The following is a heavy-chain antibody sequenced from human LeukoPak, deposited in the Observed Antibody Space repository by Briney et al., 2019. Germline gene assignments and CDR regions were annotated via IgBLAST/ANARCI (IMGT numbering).Heavy chain of an antibody. Sequence: GGSLRLSCAASGFTFSGSSMSWVRQGPGKGLECVSSSSSSSSYIYYADSVKGRFTVSRDNAKNSLYLLMNSLRAEDTAVYYCARTTVVTLIDYWGQGTLVTVSS. CDR1: GFTFSGSS. D-gene: IGHD4-23*01. CDR2: SSSSSSYI. V-gene: IGHV3-21*01. CDR3: ARTTVVTLIDY. J-gene: IGHJ4*02.